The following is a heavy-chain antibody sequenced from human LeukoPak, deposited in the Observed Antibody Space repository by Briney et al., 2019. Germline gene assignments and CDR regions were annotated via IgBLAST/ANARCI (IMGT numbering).Heavy chain of an antibody. CDR1: GVTVSSYY. D-gene: IGHD2-2*01. CDR3: ARARYANAWYAFDI. Sequence: SGTLSLTCAASGVTVSSYYWSWVRRPPGRGLEWIAYLSHSGSSDSNPSLASRLTTLVDAYKNQFSLKLTSVTAADTAVYYCARARYANAWYAFDIWGQGTMVTVSS. J-gene: IGHJ3*02. V-gene: IGHV4-59*02. CDR2: LSHSGSS.